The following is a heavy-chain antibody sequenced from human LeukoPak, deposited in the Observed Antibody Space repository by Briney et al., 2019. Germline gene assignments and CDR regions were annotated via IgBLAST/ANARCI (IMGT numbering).Heavy chain of an antibody. CDR3: ARDSSQMDPFDY. CDR1: GFTFSNYA. J-gene: IGHJ4*02. V-gene: IGHV3-30-3*01. D-gene: IGHD5-24*01. Sequence: PGGSLRLSCAASGFTFSNYAMHWVRQAPGKGLEWVAVISDDGSNKYHADSVKGRFTISRDNSKNTLYLQMNSLRAEDTAVYYCARDSSQMDPFDYWGQGTLVTVSS. CDR2: ISDDGSNK.